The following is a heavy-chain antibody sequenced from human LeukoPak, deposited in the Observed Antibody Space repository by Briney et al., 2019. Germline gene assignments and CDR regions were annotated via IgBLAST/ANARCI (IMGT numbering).Heavy chain of an antibody. V-gene: IGHV3-53*01. Sequence: GGSLRLSCAASGFTFSSYSMNWVRQAPGKGLEWVSVIYSGGSTYYADSVKGRFTISRDNSKNTLYLQMNSLRAEDTAVYYCARDGHYDILTGYFQDWGQGTLVTVSS. CDR1: GFTFSSYS. J-gene: IGHJ1*01. CDR2: IYSGGST. CDR3: ARDGHYDILTGYFQD. D-gene: IGHD3-9*01.